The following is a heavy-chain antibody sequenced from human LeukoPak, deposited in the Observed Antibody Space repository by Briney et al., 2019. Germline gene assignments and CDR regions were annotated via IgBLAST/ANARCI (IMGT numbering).Heavy chain of an antibody. CDR1: GGSISSSNW. CDR2: IYHSGST. CDR3: ARVIGRPINHDAFDI. J-gene: IGHJ3*02. D-gene: IGHD1-14*01. V-gene: IGHV4-4*02. Sequence: SETLSLTCTVSGGSISSSNWWSWVRQPPGKGLEWIGEIYHSGSTNYNPSLKSRVTISVDTSKNQFSLKLSSVTAADTAVYYCARVIGRPINHDAFDIWGQGTMVTVSS.